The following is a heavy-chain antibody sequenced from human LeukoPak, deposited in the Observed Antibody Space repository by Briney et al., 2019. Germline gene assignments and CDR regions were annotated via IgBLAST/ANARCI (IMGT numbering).Heavy chain of an antibody. D-gene: IGHD1-1*01. CDR3: ARYCTFRACSGTKYDS. V-gene: IGHV3-11*01. CDR2: ISHSGSAM. CDR1: GFTFSDYY. J-gene: IGHJ4*02. Sequence: GGSLRLSCAASGFTFSDYYMSWIRQAPGKGLEWVSNISHSGSAMYYADSVKGRFTISRDNAKSSLLLQMNSLRAEDTAVYYCARYCTFRACSGTKYDSWGPGTLVTVSS.